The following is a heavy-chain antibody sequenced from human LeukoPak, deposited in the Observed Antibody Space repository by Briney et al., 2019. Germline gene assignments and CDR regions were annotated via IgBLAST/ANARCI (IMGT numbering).Heavy chain of an antibody. J-gene: IGHJ4*02. CDR2: IYSGGNT. D-gene: IGHD2-15*01. CDR1: GVTVSNNY. V-gene: IGHV3-53*01. Sequence: AGSLTPSCAASGVTVSNNYMSWVRQAPGKGLEWVSVIYSGGNTYYADSVKGRFTISRDSSKNTLDLQMNSLRAEDTAVYYCARGGGLAPLWNWGQGTLVTVSS. CDR3: ARGGGLAPLWN.